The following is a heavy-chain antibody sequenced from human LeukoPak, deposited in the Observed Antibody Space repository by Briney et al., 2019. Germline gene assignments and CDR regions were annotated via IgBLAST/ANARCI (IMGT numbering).Heavy chain of an antibody. V-gene: IGHV3-74*01. D-gene: IGHD1-7*01. CDR1: GFTFSSYW. CDR2: INSDGSST. Sequence: QPGGSLTLACAASGFTFSSYWMHWVRQAPGKGRVWVSRINSDGSSTSYADSVKGRFTISRDNSKNTVDLQMNSLRAEDTAVYYCARDLVKYNWNYWFDPWGQGTLVTVSS. J-gene: IGHJ5*02. CDR3: ARDLVKYNWNYWFDP.